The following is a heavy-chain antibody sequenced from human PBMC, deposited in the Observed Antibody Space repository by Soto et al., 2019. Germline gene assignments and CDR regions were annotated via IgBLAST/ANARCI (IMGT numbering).Heavy chain of an antibody. V-gene: IGHV5-51*01. Sequence: GESLKISCKASGYSFANYLIGWVRQMPGKGLEWMGIIYPADSDTRYNPSFQGQVTISADKSISTAYLQWSSLKASDTAMYYCARHLTAAIDYYYYYYMDVWGKGTTVTVSS. J-gene: IGHJ6*03. CDR2: IYPADSDT. CDR1: GYSFANYL. CDR3: ARHLTAAIDYYYYYYMDV. D-gene: IGHD2-2*02.